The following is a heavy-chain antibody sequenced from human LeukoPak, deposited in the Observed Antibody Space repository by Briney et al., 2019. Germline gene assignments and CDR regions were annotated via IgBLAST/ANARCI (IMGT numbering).Heavy chain of an antibody. CDR1: GFTFSSYA. Sequence: GGSLRLSCAASGFTFSSYAMSWVRQAPGKGLEWVSAISGSAGSTYYADSVKGRFAIPRDNSKNTLNLQMSSLRVEDAAVYFCAKLRYDNRGYSRTHDYWGQGTLVTVSS. CDR2: ISGSAGST. V-gene: IGHV3-23*01. CDR3: AKLRYDNRGYSRTHDY. J-gene: IGHJ4*02. D-gene: IGHD3-22*01.